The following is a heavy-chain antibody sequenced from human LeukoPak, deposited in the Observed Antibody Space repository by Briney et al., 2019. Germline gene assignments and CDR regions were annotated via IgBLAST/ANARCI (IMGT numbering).Heavy chain of an antibody. Sequence: SETLSLTCTVSGGSISSYYWSWIRQPPGKGLEWIAYISDIGSINYDPSLKSRVTISLDTSKNQSSLKLSSVTAADTAVYYCAGHHPRNTVDFWGQGTLVTVSS. D-gene: IGHD2-8*02. CDR1: GGSISSYY. J-gene: IGHJ4*02. V-gene: IGHV4-59*08. CDR2: ISDIGSI. CDR3: AGHHPRNTVDF.